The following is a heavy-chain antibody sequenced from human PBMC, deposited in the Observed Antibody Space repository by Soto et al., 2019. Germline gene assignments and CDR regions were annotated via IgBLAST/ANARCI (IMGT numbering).Heavy chain of an antibody. D-gene: IGHD3-3*01. CDR3: ARDVEGFLEWLFPSV. Sequence: GGSLRLSCAASGFTVSSNYMSWVRQAPGKGLEWVSVIYSGGSTYYADSVKGRFTISRDNSKNTLYLQMNSLRAEDTAVYYCARDVEGFLEWLFPSVWGKGTTVTVSS. CDR2: IYSGGST. CDR1: GFTVSSNY. V-gene: IGHV3-66*01. J-gene: IGHJ6*04.